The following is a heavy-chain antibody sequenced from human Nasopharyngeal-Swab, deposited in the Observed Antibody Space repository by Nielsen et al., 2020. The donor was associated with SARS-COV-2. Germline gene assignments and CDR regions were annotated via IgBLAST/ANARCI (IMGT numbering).Heavy chain of an antibody. J-gene: IGHJ6*02. CDR3: ARGAGDPYYYYYYGMDV. D-gene: IGHD2-21*02. CDR2: MNPNSGNT. CDR1: GYTFTSYD. V-gene: IGHV1-8*01. Sequence: ASVKVSCKASGYTFTSYDINWVRQATGQGLEWMGWMNPNSGNTGYAQKFQGRVTMTRNTSISTAYMELSSLRSEDTAVYYCARGAGDPYYYYYYGMDVWGQGTTVTVSS.